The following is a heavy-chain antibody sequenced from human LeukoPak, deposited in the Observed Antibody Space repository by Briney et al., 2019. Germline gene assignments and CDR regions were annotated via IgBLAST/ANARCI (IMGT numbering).Heavy chain of an antibody. CDR3: ARGPYCSAGSCYPRDYYYYYMDV. CDR1: GFTFSSHD. V-gene: IGHV3-13*01. J-gene: IGHJ6*03. D-gene: IGHD2-15*01. CDR2: VGTAGET. Sequence: WGSLRLSCAASGFTFSSHDMHWVRQPTGKGLEWVSTVGTAGETYYPGSVKGRFTISRENAKNSLYLQMNGLRAGDTAVYYCARGPYCSAGSCYPRDYYYYYMDVWGKGTTVTVSS.